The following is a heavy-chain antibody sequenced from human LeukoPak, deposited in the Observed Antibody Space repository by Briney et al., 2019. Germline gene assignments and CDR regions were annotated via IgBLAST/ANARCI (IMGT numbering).Heavy chain of an antibody. J-gene: IGHJ4*02. V-gene: IGHV3-33*06. CDR3: AKDASDFGDSYFDH. CDR1: GFNFNNYG. D-gene: IGHD4-17*01. Sequence: GGSLRLSCEASGFNFNNYGMHWVRQAPGKGLEWVAALWFDGGHEYYADSVKGRFTISRDNFKNTLFMEMNALTAGDTAIYYCAKDASDFGDSYFDHWGQGTPVTVSS. CDR2: LWFDGGHE.